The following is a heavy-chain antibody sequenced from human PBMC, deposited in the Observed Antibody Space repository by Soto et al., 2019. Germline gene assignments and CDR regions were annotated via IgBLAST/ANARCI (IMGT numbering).Heavy chain of an antibody. V-gene: IGHV3-23*01. CDR1: GFTFSSYA. CDR2: ISGSGGST. CDR3: AKVRYSGSYRDAYYYFDY. J-gene: IGHJ4*02. Sequence: QTGGSLRLSCAASGFTFSSYAMSWVRQAPGKGLEWVSAISGSGGSTYYADSVKGRFTISRDNSKNTLYLQMNSLRAEDTAVYYCAKVRYSGSYRDAYYYFDYWGQGTLVTVSS. D-gene: IGHD1-26*01.